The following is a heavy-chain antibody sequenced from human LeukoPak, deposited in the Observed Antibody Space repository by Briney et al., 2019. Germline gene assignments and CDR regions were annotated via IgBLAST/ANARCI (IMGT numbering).Heavy chain of an antibody. CDR3: ARHGGRFYYDSSGQIFDY. Sequence: PSETLSLTCTVSGGSISSSSYYWGWIRQPPGKGLEWIGSISYSWSTYYNPSLKSRVTISVDTSKNQFSLKLSSVTAADTAVYYCARHGGRFYYDSSGQIFDYWGQGTLVTASS. CDR1: GGSISSSSYY. J-gene: IGHJ4*02. D-gene: IGHD3-22*01. V-gene: IGHV4-39*01. CDR2: ISYSWST.